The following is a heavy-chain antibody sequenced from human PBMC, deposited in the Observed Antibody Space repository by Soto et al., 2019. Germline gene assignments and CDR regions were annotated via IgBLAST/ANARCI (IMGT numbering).Heavy chain of an antibody. CDR3: AREWQQLVPNYYYGMDV. CDR2: IYHSGST. Sequence: PSETLSLTCAVSGGSISSSNWWSWVRQPPGKGLEWIGEIYHSGSTNYNPYLKSRVTISVDKSKNQFSLKLSSVTAADTAVYYCAREWQQLVPNYYYGMDVWGQGTTVT. CDR1: GGSISSSNW. J-gene: IGHJ6*02. V-gene: IGHV4-4*02. D-gene: IGHD6-13*01.